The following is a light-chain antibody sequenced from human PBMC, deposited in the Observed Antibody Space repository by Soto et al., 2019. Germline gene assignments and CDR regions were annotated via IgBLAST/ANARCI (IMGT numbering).Light chain of an antibody. V-gene: IGKV1-39*01. J-gene: IGKJ5*01. Sequence: DIQMTQSPSSLSASVGDRVTITCRASQSISSYLNWYQQKPGKAPKLLIYAASSLQSGVPSRFSGSGSGTEFTLTISSLQPDDFAVYYCQQYHNWPITYGQGTRLEIK. CDR1: QSISSY. CDR2: AAS. CDR3: QQYHNWPIT.